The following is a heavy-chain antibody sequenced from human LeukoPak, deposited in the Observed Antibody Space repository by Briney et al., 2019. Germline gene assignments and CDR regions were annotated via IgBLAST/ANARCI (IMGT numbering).Heavy chain of an antibody. Sequence: SVKVSCKASGGTFSSYAISWVRQAPGQGLEWMGGIIPIFGTANYAQKFQGRVTITTDESTSTAYMELSSLRSEDTAVYYCARGQDSMVRGGFWFDPWGQGTLVTVSS. CDR3: ARGQDSMVRGGFWFDP. V-gene: IGHV1-69*05. J-gene: IGHJ5*02. CDR2: IIPIFGTA. D-gene: IGHD3-10*01. CDR1: GGTFSSYA.